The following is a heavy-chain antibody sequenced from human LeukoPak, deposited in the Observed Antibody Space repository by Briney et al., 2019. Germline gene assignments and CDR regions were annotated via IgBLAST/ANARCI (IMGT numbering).Heavy chain of an antibody. CDR1: GFPFSSYW. Sequence: GGSLRLSCVASGFPFSSYWMTWVRQAPGKGLEWVANINRDGSERYYVDSVKGRFTISRDDAKSSLYLQMNSLRAEDTAVYYCARRNAMDVWGQGTTVIVFS. CDR3: ARRNAMDV. J-gene: IGHJ6*02. V-gene: IGHV3-7*03. CDR2: INRDGSER.